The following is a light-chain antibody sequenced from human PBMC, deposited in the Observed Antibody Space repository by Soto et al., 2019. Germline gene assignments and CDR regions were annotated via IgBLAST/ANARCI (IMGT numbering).Light chain of an antibody. CDR3: QTLDTIVV. CDR2: LNRDGRH. CDR1: SGHSDYG. J-gene: IGLJ2*01. V-gene: IGLV4-69*01. Sequence: QPVLTQSPSASASLGASVKLTCTLSSGHSDYGIAWHQQQPDKGPRYLMKLNRDGRHNKGDGIPDRFSGSSSGAERYLTISGLQSDDEADHSCQTLDTIVVFGGGTKLTVL.